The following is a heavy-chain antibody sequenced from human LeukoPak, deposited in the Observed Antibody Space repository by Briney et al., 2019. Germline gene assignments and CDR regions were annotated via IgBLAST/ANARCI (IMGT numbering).Heavy chain of an antibody. CDR2: ISSRGGNT. CDR1: GFPFNTYS. CDR3: ARASGRRLYYFDY. V-gene: IGHV3-64*01. J-gene: IGHJ4*02. Sequence: GGSLRLSCAASGFPFNTYSMHWVRQAPGKGLEFVSSISSRGGNTYYANSVKGRFTISRDHSKNTLYLQMGSLRPEDMAVYYCARASGRRLYYFDYWGQGALVTVSS. D-gene: IGHD2-15*01.